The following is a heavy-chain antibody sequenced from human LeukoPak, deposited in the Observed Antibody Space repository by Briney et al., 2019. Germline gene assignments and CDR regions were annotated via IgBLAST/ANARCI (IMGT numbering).Heavy chain of an antibody. CDR3: VRVHVNSGSYLGDAFDI. Sequence: SETLPLTCTVSGYSISSGSYWGWIRQPPGKGLEWIGNIYHSGSTYYNPSLKSRVTISVDTSKNQFSLKLSSVTAADTAVYYCVRVHVNSGSYLGDAFDIWGQGTMVTVSS. V-gene: IGHV4-38-2*02. J-gene: IGHJ3*02. CDR1: GYSISSGSY. D-gene: IGHD3-22*01. CDR2: IYHSGST.